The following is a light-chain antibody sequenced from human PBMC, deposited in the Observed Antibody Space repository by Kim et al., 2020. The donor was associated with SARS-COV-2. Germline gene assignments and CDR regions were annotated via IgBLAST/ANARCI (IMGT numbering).Light chain of an antibody. J-gene: IGKJ1*01. V-gene: IGKV1-17*01. CDR1: QGIRND. Sequence: ASVGDRVTITCWASQGIRNDLGWYQQKPGKAPKRLIYGAFSLQNGVPSRFSGSSSATEFTLTINSLQPEDFATYFCLQYNFYPWTFGQGTKVDIK. CDR3: LQYNFYPWT. CDR2: GAF.